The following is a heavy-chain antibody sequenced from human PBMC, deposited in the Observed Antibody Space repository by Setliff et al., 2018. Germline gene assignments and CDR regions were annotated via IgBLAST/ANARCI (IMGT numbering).Heavy chain of an antibody. J-gene: IGHJ4*02. CDR1: GFTFSNYA. Sequence: PGGSLRLSCVASGFTFSNYAINWVRQAPGQGLEWVSGISGGGINTDYADAVRGRFTISRDNSRNTLYLQMNSLRAEDTAVYYCANWPGTPTMTTFFGPLDYWGQGTLVTVSS. D-gene: IGHD4-17*01. CDR2: ISGGGINT. CDR3: ANWPGTPTMTTFFGPLDY. V-gene: IGHV3-23*01.